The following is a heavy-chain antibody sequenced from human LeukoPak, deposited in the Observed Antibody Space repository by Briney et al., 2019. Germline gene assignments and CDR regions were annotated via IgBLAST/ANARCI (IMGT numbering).Heavy chain of an antibody. D-gene: IGHD6-6*01. V-gene: IGHV3-21*01. CDR1: GFTFSSYA. Sequence: PGGSLRLSCAASGFTFSSYAMSWVRQAPGKGLEWVSAISGSSSYIYYADSVRGRFTISRDNANNSLYLQMNGLRAEDTAVYYCARGSNSGYSSSYYFDYWGQGTLVTVSS. J-gene: IGHJ4*02. CDR2: ISGSSSYI. CDR3: ARGSNSGYSSSYYFDY.